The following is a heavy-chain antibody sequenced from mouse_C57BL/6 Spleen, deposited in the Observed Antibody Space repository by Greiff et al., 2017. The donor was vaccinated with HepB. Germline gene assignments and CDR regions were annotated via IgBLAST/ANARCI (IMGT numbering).Heavy chain of an antibody. D-gene: IGHD3-2*02. CDR2: ISYDGSN. CDR1: GYSITSGYY. Sequence: EVKLQESGPGLVKPSQSLSLTCSVTGYSITSGYYWNWIRQFPGNKLEWMGYISYDGSNYYNPSLKNRISISRDPAKNQFFLKLNSVTTEDTATYYCARGGTSSGYFADWGQGTLVTVSA. CDR3: ARGGTSSGYFAD. V-gene: IGHV3-6*01. J-gene: IGHJ3*01.